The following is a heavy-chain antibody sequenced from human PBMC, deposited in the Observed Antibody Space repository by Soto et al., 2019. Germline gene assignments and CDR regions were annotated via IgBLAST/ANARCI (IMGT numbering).Heavy chain of an antibody. Sequence: SETLSLTCTVSGGSISSSSYYWGWIRQPPGKGLEWIGSIYYSGSTYYNPSLKSRVTISVDTSKNQFSLKLSSVTAADTAVYYCASLTGRYYGLDYYYYGMDVWGQGTTVTVSS. CDR2: IYYSGST. D-gene: IGHD3-10*01. V-gene: IGHV4-39*01. J-gene: IGHJ6*02. CDR1: GGSISSSSYY. CDR3: ASLTGRYYGLDYYYYGMDV.